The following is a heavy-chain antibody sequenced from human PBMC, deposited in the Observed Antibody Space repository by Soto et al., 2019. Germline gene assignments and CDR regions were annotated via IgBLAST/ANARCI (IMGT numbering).Heavy chain of an antibody. CDR3: ARVSGIVVVPTAKDPHYYYMDV. Sequence: QVQLQESGPGLVKPSQTLSLTCTVSGGSISGGPYYWTWIRQHPGSGLEWIGYIYYTGSTYYNPSFKSRVIMSVDTSNNQLSLKLSSVTAADTAVYFCARVSGIVVVPTAKDPHYYYMDVWGKGTTVTVSS. CDR2: IYYTGST. D-gene: IGHD2-2*01. J-gene: IGHJ6*03. V-gene: IGHV4-31*03. CDR1: GGSISGGPYY.